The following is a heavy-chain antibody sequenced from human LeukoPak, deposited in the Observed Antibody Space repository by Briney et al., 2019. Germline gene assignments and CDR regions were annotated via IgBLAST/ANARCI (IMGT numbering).Heavy chain of an antibody. J-gene: IGHJ4*02. CDR1: GYTFTSYG. CDR2: ISAYNGNT. CDR3: AREPEYYYDSSGPNDY. Sequence: ASVKVSCKASGYTFTSYGVSWVRQAPGQGLEWMGWISAYNGNTNYAQKLQGRVTMTTDTSTSTAYMELRSLRSDDTAVYYCAREPEYYYDSSGPNDYWGQGTLVTVSS. V-gene: IGHV1-18*01. D-gene: IGHD3-22*01.